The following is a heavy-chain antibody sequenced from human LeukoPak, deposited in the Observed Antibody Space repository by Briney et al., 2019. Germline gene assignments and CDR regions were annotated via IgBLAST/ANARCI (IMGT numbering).Heavy chain of an antibody. CDR3: ARQGGDTMVRGVIKDWFDP. CDR1: GDSINSSVYY. J-gene: IGHJ5*02. V-gene: IGHV4-39*01. D-gene: IGHD3-10*01. CDR2: LYYNGYT. Sequence: PSETLSLTCTVTGDSINSSVYYWAWIRQPPGKGLVWIGSLYYNGYTYYNPSLKSRVTMSVDTSENHFSLKLNSVTAADTAVYYCARQGGDTMVRGVIKDWFDPWGQGTLVTVSS.